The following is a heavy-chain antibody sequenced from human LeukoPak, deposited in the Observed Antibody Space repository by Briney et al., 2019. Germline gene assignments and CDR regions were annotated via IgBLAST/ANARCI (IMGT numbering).Heavy chain of an antibody. CDR3: ASLYGSAWAFDI. CDR1: GYTFTGHY. CDR2: INPKSGGT. Sequence: ASVKVSCKASGYTFTGHYMHWVRQAPGQGLEWMGWINPKSGGTNYAQKFQGWVTMTRDTSISTAYLQWSSLKASDTAMYYCASLYGSAWAFDIWGQGTMVTVSS. J-gene: IGHJ3*02. V-gene: IGHV1-2*04. D-gene: IGHD2-15*01.